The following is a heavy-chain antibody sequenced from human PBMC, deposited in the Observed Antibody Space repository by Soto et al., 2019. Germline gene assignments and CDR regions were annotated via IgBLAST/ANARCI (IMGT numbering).Heavy chain of an antibody. CDR3: ARDLDCGADCYSPSYFYYAMDV. Sequence: QAQLVQSGAEVRKPGSSVKVSCKASGGTFSSNAISWVRQAPGQGLEWMGGIIPIFGTANYAQKFQGRVTITADKSTGTGYMELSSLRSDDTAVYYCARDLDCGADCYSPSYFYYAMDVWGQGTTVTVSS. CDR1: GGTFSSNA. V-gene: IGHV1-69*14. D-gene: IGHD2-21*02. J-gene: IGHJ6*02. CDR2: IIPIFGTA.